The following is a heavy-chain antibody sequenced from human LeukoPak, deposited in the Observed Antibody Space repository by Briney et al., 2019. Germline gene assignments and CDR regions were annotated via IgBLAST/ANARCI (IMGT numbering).Heavy chain of an antibody. V-gene: IGHV3-30*04. D-gene: IGHD5-18*01. Sequence: GGSLRLSCAASGFTFSSYAMHWVHQAPGKGLEWVAVISYDGSNKYYADSVKGRFTISRDNSKNTLYLQMNSLRAEDTAVYYCAKHVDTAMVAQDYWGQGTLVTVSS. J-gene: IGHJ4*02. CDR2: ISYDGSNK. CDR3: AKHVDTAMVAQDY. CDR1: GFTFSSYA.